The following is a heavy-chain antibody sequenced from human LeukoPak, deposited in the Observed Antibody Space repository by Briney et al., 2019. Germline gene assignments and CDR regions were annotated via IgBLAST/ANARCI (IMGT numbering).Heavy chain of an antibody. CDR1: GFTFSNYA. CDR3: ARDRGDIVVVPAAHYYYYGMDV. V-gene: IGHV3-30*04. D-gene: IGHD2-2*01. Sequence: GGSLRLSCAASGFTFSNYAMHWVRQAPGKGLEWVAVNGSNKYYADSVKGRFTISRDNSKNTLYLQMNSLRAEDTAVYYCARDRGDIVVVPAAHYYYYGMDVWGQGTTVTVSS. J-gene: IGHJ6*02. CDR2: NGSNK.